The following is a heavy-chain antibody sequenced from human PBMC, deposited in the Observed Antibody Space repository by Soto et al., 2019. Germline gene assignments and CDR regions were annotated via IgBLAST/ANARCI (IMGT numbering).Heavy chain of an antibody. V-gene: IGHV1-18*01. Sequence: ASVKVSCKASGYTFTSYDINWVRQAPGQGLEWMGWISVYNGNTNYAQKLQGRVAMTTDTSTTTAYMDLRSLRSDDTAVYYCARVGYYDSSGYYSMDYWGQGTLVTVSS. CDR3: ARVGYYDSSGYYSMDY. J-gene: IGHJ4*02. CDR1: GYTFTSYD. CDR2: ISVYNGNT. D-gene: IGHD3-22*01.